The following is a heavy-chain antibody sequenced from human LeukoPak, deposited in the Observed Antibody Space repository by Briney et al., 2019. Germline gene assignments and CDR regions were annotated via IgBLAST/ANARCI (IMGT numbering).Heavy chain of an antibody. CDR1: GYTLTELS. CDR3: ATNYDILTGYYRGWFDP. J-gene: IGHJ5*02. Sequence: ASVKVSCKVSGYTLTELSVHWVRQAPGKGLEWMGGFDPEDGETIYAQKFQGRVTMTEDTSTDTAYMELSSLRSEDTAVYYCATNYDILTGYYRGWFDPWGQGTLVTVSS. D-gene: IGHD3-9*01. CDR2: FDPEDGET. V-gene: IGHV1-24*01.